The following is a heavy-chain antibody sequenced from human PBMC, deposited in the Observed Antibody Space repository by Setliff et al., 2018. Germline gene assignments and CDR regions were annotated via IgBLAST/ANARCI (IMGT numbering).Heavy chain of an antibody. CDR3: AREVLSTVVAWDY. CDR2: ISPYSGNT. CDR1: GSGFTTFG. D-gene: IGHD4-17*01. Sequence: ASVKVSCKTSGSGFTTFGFSWVRQAPGQGLEWLGSISPYSGNTNYPQWLQDRVTMTIDTSATTVYMDLSRLTSDDTAVYYCAREVLSTVVAWDYWGQGTLVTVSS. V-gene: IGHV1-18*01. J-gene: IGHJ4*02.